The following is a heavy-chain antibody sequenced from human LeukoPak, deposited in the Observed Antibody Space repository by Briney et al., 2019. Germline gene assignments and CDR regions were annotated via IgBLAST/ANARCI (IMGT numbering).Heavy chain of an antibody. D-gene: IGHD3-10*01. CDR1: GGSFSGYY. J-gene: IGHJ4*02. CDR3: ASHMVRGVIRYYFDY. CDR2: INHSGST. Sequence: SETLSLTCAVYGGSFSGYYWSWIRQPPGKGLEWIGEINHSGSTNYNPSLKSRVTISVDTSKNQFSLKLSSVTAADTAVYYCASHMVRGVIRYYFDYWGREPWSPSPQ. V-gene: IGHV4-34*01.